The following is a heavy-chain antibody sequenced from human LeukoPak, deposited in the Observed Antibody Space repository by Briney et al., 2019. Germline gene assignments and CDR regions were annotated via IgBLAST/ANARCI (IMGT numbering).Heavy chain of an antibody. CDR1: GGSFSGYY. CDR3: ARRTVRPAGNWFDP. D-gene: IGHD2-2*01. V-gene: IGHV4-34*01. Sequence: SETLSLTCAVYGGSFSGYYWSWIRQPPGKGLEWTGEINHSGSTNYNPSLKSRVTISVDTSKNQFSLKLSSVTAADTAVYYCARRTVRPAGNWFDPWGQGTLVTVSS. J-gene: IGHJ5*02. CDR2: INHSGST.